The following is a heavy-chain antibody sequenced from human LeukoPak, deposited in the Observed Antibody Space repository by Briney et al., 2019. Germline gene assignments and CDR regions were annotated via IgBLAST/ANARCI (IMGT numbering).Heavy chain of an antibody. CDR3: ARDMYGSGSYLYYFDY. D-gene: IGHD3-10*01. CDR2: INTNTGNP. J-gene: IGHJ4*02. V-gene: IGHV7-4-1*02. CDR1: GYTFSSYA. Sequence: ASVKVSCKASGYTFSSYAMNWVRQAPGQGLEWMGWINTNTGNPTYAQGFTGRFVFSLDTSVSTAYLQISSLKAEDTAVYYCARDMYGSGSYLYYFDYWGQGTLVIVSS.